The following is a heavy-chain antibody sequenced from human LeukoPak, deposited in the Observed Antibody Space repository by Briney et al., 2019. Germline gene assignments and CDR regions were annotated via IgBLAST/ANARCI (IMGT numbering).Heavy chain of an antibody. V-gene: IGHV3-23*01. Sequence: GGSLRLSCTVSGFTVSSNSWTWVRQAPGKGLEWVSAISGSGGNTYYADSVKGRFTISRDNSKNTLYLQMNSLRAEDTAVYYCAKDRRAGSYDYWGQGTLVTVSS. CDR1: GFTVSSNS. CDR2: ISGSGGNT. CDR3: AKDRRAGSYDY. D-gene: IGHD3-10*01. J-gene: IGHJ4*02.